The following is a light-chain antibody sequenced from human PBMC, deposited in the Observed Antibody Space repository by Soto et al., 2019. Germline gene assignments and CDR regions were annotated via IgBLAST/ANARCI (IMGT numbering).Light chain of an antibody. J-gene: IGKJ1*01. Sequence: EIFLTQSPATLSLSQWERATLSWWASQSVSSNFLAWYQQKPGQAPRLLIFGASIRVTGIPDRFSGSGSGTDFTLTISRLEPEDFAVYYCQQYGSSLTWTFGQGTKVDIK. CDR1: QSVSSNF. CDR3: QQYGSSLTWT. CDR2: GAS. V-gene: IGKV3-20*01.